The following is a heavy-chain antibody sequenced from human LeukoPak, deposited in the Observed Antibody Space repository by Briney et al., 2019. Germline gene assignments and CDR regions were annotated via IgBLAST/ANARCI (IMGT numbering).Heavy chain of an antibody. D-gene: IGHD6-13*01. J-gene: IGHJ4*02. V-gene: IGHV4-30-4*01. CDR2: IHHSGSTY. Sequence: SETLSLTCTVSGGSISSGDYYWSWIRQPPGKGLEWIGYIHHSGSTYYYNPSLKSRVTMSVDTSKNQISLKLSSVGAADTAVYYCVSDRSRPNPFYDSWGQGTLVTVSS. CDR1: GGSISSGDYY. CDR3: VSDRSRPNPFYDS.